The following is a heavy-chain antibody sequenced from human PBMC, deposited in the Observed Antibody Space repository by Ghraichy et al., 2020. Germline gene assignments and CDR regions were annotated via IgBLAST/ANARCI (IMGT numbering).Heavy chain of an antibody. D-gene: IGHD4-17*01. V-gene: IGHV3-30*04. J-gene: IGHJ6*03. Sequence: GGSLRLSCAASGFTFSIYAIHWVRQAPGKGLEWVAVISFDGRNKYYADSVKGRFTISRDNSNNTVYLQMNSLRVDDTAVYYCARPTVPKDYYYYMDVWGKGTTVTVPS. CDR2: ISFDGRNK. CDR3: ARPTVPKDYYYYMDV. CDR1: GFTFSIYA.